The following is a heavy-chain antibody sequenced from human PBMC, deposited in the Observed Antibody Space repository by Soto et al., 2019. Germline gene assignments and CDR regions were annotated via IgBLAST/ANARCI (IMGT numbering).Heavy chain of an antibody. D-gene: IGHD1-26*01. CDR1: GFSFSSYA. V-gene: IGHV3-23*01. J-gene: IGHJ4*02. Sequence: EVQLLESGGGLVQPGGSLRLSCAASGFSFSSYAMGWVRQAPGQGLEGVSGIRGRGGTTYYAESVKGRFTISRDNSKNTLYLQMDSLRAEDTAIYYCAKVIVEWERLNAFDSWGQGTLVTVSS. CDR3: AKVIVEWERLNAFDS. CDR2: IRGRGGTT.